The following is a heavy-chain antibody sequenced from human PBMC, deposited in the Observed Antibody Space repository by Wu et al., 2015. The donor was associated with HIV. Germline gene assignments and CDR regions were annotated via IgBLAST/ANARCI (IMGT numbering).Heavy chain of an antibody. D-gene: IGHD3-16*02. Sequence: QVQLVQSGAEVKKPGASVKVSCKASGYTFISYGISWVRQAPGQGLEWMGWISGGTGDTRYAQKFQARVTLTTDISITTTYMELRGLESDDTAVYYCARYIGYCYFDFWGRGTLVTVSS. CDR1: GYTFISYG. V-gene: IGHV1-18*01. CDR2: ISGGTGDT. CDR3: ARYIGYCYFDF. J-gene: IGHJ2*01.